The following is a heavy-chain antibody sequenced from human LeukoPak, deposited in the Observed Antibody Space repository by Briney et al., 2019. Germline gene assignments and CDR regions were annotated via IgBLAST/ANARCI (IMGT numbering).Heavy chain of an antibody. CDR3: ASAVSSYYGMDV. V-gene: IGHV4-4*02. J-gene: IGHJ6*02. CDR1: GGSISSSNW. CDR2: INHSGST. Sequence: SETLSLTCAVSGGSISSSNWWSWVRQPPGKGLEWIGEINHSGSTNYNPSLKSRVTISVDTSKNQFSLKLSSVTAADTAVYYCASAVSSYYGMDVWGQGTTVTVSS. D-gene: IGHD5/OR15-5a*01.